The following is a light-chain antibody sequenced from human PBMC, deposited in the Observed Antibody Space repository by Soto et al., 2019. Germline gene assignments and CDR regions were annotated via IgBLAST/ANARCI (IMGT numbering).Light chain of an antibody. Sequence: QSALTQPASVSGSPGQSITISCTGTSSDVGGYNYVSWYQQHPGKAPKLVIYEVSNRPSGVPDRFSDSKSGTSAFLAISGLRSEDEADYYCAAWDDRLSAYVFGTGTKLTVL. CDR3: AAWDDRLSAYV. CDR1: SSDVGGYNY. V-gene: IGLV2-14*01. CDR2: EVS. J-gene: IGLJ1*01.